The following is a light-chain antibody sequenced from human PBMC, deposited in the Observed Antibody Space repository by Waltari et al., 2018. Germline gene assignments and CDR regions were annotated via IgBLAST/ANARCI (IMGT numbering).Light chain of an antibody. CDR2: EVT. Sequence: QSALTQPASVSGSPGQSITISCTGTSSDVGGYNYVSWYQQHPGKAPNLMIYEVTNRPSGVSNRFSGSKSGNTASLTISGLQAEDEADYYCNSYTSGTTPYVFGTGTRVTVL. J-gene: IGLJ1*01. CDR3: NSYTSGTTPYV. CDR1: SSDVGGYNY. V-gene: IGLV2-14*01.